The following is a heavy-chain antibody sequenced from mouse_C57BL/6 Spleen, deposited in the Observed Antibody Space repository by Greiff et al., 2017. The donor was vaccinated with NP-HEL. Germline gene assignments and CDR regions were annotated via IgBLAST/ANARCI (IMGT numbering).Heavy chain of an antibody. D-gene: IGHD4-1*01. CDR1: GFSLTSYG. J-gene: IGHJ4*01. CDR2: ICGVGRT. Sequence: VQLVESGPGLVAPSQSLSITCTVSGFSLTSYGVYWVRQSPGTGLEWLGVICGVGRTNYNSALKSSLSISKDNSKSQVFLKMNSLQTDDTAMYYGASLANWDGSKAMDYWGQGTSVTVSS. CDR3: ASLANWDGSKAMDY. V-gene: IGHV2-6*01.